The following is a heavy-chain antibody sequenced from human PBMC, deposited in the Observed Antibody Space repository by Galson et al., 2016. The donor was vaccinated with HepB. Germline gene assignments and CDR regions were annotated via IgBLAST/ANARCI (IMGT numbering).Heavy chain of an antibody. CDR3: VQGGTAPAV. V-gene: IGHV3-23*01. J-gene: IGHJ6*04. Sequence: SLRLSCAASGFTFSDHYMDWVRQAPGKGLEAVSSISRSGDSTDYADSVKGRFTISRDNSKNTLSLQMNSLTADDTAIYYCVQGGTAPAVWGKGTTVTVSS. CDR2: ISRSGDST. CDR1: GFTFSDHY.